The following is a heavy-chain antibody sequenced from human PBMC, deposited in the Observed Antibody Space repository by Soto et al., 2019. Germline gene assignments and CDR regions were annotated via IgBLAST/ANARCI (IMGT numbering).Heavy chain of an antibody. CDR3: AKSSWELLDY. D-gene: IGHD1-26*01. CDR2: XXXXXXXX. Sequence: GGSLRLSCAASGFTFSSYAXSWVRQAPXXXXXXXXXXXXXXXXXYYADSVKGRFTISRDNSKNTLYLQMNSLRAEDTAVYYCAKSSWELLDYWGQGTLVTVSS. J-gene: IGHJ4*02. CDR1: GFTFSSYA. V-gene: IGHV3-23*01.